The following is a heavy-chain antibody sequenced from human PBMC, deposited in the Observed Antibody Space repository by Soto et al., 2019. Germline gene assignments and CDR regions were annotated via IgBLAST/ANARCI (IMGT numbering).Heavy chain of an antibody. D-gene: IGHD3-9*01. Sequence: VVSLRLSWASAGCSVTYHYVTWVRQAPGKGLEWVSVLYTGGSAYYGDSVKGRFTISRDSSTNTLYLQMNSLKVGDTAFYFCARSFNDWTTYFDYWSEGTLVNVSS. J-gene: IGHJ4*02. CDR2: LYTGGSA. CDR3: ARSFNDWTTYFDY. V-gene: IGHV3-53*01. CDR1: GCSVTYHY.